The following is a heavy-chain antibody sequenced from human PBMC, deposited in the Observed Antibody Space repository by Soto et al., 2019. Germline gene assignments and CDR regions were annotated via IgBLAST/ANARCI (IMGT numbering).Heavy chain of an antibody. D-gene: IGHD1-26*01. V-gene: IGHV1-69*01. CDR2: IIPIFGTA. CDR1: GGTFSSYS. CDR3: ARDGGRHSGGIDY. Sequence: QVQRVQSGAEVQKPGSSVKVSCKASGGTFSSYSINWVRQAPGQGLEWMGEIIPIFGTANYAQKFQGRVTITADESTRTAYMELSSLRSEDTAVYYCARDGGRHSGGIDYWGQGTLVTVSS. J-gene: IGHJ4*02.